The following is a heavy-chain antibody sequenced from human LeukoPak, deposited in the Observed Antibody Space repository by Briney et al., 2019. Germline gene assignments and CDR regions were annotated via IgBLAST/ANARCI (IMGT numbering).Heavy chain of an antibody. J-gene: IGHJ4*02. Sequence: SETLSLTRTVSGGSISSYYWSWIRQPPGKGLEWIGYIYYSGSTNYNPSLKSRVTISVDTSKNQFSLKLSSVTAADTAVYYCARVMITFGGVISDYFDYWGQGTLVTVSS. CDR2: IYYSGST. V-gene: IGHV4-59*01. CDR3: ARVMITFGGVISDYFDY. D-gene: IGHD3-16*01. CDR1: GGSISSYY.